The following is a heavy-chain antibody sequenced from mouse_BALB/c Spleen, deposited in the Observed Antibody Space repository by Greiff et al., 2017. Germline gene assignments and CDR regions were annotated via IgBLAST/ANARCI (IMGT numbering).Heavy chain of an antibody. CDR3: TSTMITWFAY. V-gene: IGHV14-3*02. J-gene: IGHJ3*01. D-gene: IGHD2-4*01. CDR1: GFNIKDTY. Sequence: EVKLMESGAELVKPGASVKLSCTASGFNIKDTYMHWVKQRPEQGLEWIGRIDPANGNTKYDPKFQGKATITADTSSNTAYLQLSSLTSEDTAVYYCTSTMITWFAYWGQGTLVTVSA. CDR2: IDPANGNT.